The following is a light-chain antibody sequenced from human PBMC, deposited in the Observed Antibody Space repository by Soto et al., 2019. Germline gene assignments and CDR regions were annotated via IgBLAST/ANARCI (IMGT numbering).Light chain of an antibody. V-gene: IGLV2-14*01. Sequence: QSALTQPASVSGSPGQSITLSCTGTSSDVGGYNYVSWYQQHPGKAPKLIIYEVSYRPSGVSNRFSGSKSGNTASLTISGLQAEDEADYYCSSYTSSSTLVFGGGTQLTVL. CDR1: SSDVGGYNY. J-gene: IGLJ3*02. CDR3: SSYTSSSTLV. CDR2: EVS.